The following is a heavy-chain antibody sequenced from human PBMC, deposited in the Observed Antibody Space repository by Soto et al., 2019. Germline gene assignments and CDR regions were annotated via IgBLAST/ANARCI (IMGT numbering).Heavy chain of an antibody. CDR1: GYTFTGYY. J-gene: IGHJ6*02. V-gene: IGHV1-2*02. CDR3: AREVAAAAIRGRYYYYYYGMDV. Sequence: ASVKVSCKASGYTFTGYYMHWVRQAPGQGLEWMGWINPNSGGTNYAQKFQGRVTMTRDTSISTAYMELSRLRSDDTAVYYCAREVAAAAIRGRYYYYYYGMDVWGQGTTVTVSS. CDR2: INPNSGGT. D-gene: IGHD6-13*01.